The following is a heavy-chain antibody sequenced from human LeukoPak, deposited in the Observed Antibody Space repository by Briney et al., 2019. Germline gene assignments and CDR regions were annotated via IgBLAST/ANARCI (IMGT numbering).Heavy chain of an antibody. CDR1: GGSISSYY. D-gene: IGHD3-3*01. V-gene: IGHV4-59*01. J-gene: IGHJ5*02. CDR3: ARNATVIRALRFLERGGWFDP. CDR2: IYYRGST. Sequence: SETLSLTCTVSGGSISSYYWSWIRQPPGKGLEWIGYIYYRGSTNYNPSLKSRVTMSVDTSKNQFSLKLSSVTAADTAVYYCARNATVIRALRFLERGGWFDPWGQGTLVTVSS.